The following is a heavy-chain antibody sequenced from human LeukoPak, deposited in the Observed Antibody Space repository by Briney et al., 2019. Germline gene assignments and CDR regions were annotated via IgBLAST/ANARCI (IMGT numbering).Heavy chain of an antibody. Sequence: GGSLRLSCAASGFTFRSYAMSWAGQAPGKGLEWVSAISGSGGSTYYADSVKGRFTSSRDNSKNTLYLQMNSLRAEDTAVYYGAKDLHSGSFYYYYGMDVWGQGTTVTVSS. V-gene: IGHV3-23*01. CDR3: AKDLHSGSFYYYYGMDV. CDR2: ISGSGGST. CDR1: GFTFRSYA. D-gene: IGHD1-26*01. J-gene: IGHJ6*02.